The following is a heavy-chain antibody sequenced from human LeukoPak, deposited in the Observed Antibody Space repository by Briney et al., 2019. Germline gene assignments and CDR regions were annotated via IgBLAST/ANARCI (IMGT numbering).Heavy chain of an antibody. CDR1: GFTFSVYG. Sequence: TGGSLRLSCAASGFTFSVYGMHWVRQAPGKGLDWVAVVSYDGSDKYYSDSVEGRFSISRDNSKNTVYLQMNSLRAEDTALYYCAKMGVATGSEASLGAPVDSGADYWGQGTLVTVSS. CDR3: AKMGVATGSEASLGAPVDSGADY. J-gene: IGHJ4*02. V-gene: IGHV3-30*18. CDR2: VSYDGSDK. D-gene: IGHD5-12*01.